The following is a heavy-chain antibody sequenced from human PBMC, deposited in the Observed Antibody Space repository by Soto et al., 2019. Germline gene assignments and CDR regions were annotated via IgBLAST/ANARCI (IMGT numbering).Heavy chain of an antibody. CDR3: ARLEGLATISYYFDF. D-gene: IGHD3-9*01. J-gene: IGHJ4*02. CDR2: IYYRGNA. CDR1: DNSINSDKYY. Sequence: QLQLQESGPGLVKPSETLSLTCSVSDNSINSDKYYWGWIRQPPGKGLEWIGSIYYRGNAYYNPSFQTRVTISLDKSKSQFSLMLNSVTAADSAVYFCARLEGLATISYYFDFWGPGALVTISS. V-gene: IGHV4-39*01.